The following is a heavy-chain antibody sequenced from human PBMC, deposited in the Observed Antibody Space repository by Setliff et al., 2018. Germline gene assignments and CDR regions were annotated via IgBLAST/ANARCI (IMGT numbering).Heavy chain of an antibody. Sequence: GGSLRLSCAASGFTFSIYSMNWLRQAPGKGLEWVANIMQDGGAQYYLDSVKGRFTVSRDNSNNTLYLHMSSLRTEDTAVYYCARSAVAVPGQFYFDNWGQGTQVTVSS. D-gene: IGHD6-19*01. J-gene: IGHJ4*02. CDR1: GFTFSIYS. CDR3: ARSAVAVPGQFYFDN. V-gene: IGHV3-7*01. CDR2: IMQDGGAQ.